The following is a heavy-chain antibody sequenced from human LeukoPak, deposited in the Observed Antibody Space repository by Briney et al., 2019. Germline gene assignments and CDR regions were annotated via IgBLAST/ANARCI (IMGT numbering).Heavy chain of an antibody. J-gene: IGHJ4*02. V-gene: IGHV3-64D*09. D-gene: IGHD3-22*01. Sequence: PGGSLRLSCSASGFTFSSYAMHWVRQAPGKGLEYVSGISKNGGSTYYADSVKGRFTISRDNSKTTLYLQMSSLRPEDTAVYYCVKRDNSGQYYYDFWGQGTLVTVSS. CDR3: VKRDNSGQYYYDF. CDR2: ISKNGGST. CDR1: GFTFSSYA.